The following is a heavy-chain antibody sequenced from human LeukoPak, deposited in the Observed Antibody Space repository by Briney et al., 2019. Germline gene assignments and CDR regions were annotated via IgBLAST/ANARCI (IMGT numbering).Heavy chain of an antibody. CDR3: AKASPSSSSSQFSGD. CDR1: GFIFSNYA. Sequence: PGGSLRLFCAASGFIFSNYAMSWVHQAPGKGLEWVSLISAGGGSTNYADSVKGRFTISRDNSKNTLFLQMNSLRAEDTAIYYCAKASPSSSSSQFSGDWGQGTLVTVSS. J-gene: IGHJ4*02. CDR2: ISAGGGST. D-gene: IGHD6-6*01. V-gene: IGHV3-23*01.